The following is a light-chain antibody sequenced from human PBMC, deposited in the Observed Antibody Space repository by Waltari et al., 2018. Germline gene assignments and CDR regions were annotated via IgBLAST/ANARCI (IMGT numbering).Light chain of an antibody. Sequence: QSVLTQPPSASGTPGQRVTISCSGRSPNIGMDTVNWLQHLPVPAPKLLIYTDNQRPSGVPDRFSGSKSGTSASLAISGLQSEDEADYYCATWDDTLHGCWVFGGGTKLTVL. CDR2: TDN. CDR1: SPNIGMDT. V-gene: IGLV1-44*01. J-gene: IGLJ3*02. CDR3: ATWDDTLHGCWV.